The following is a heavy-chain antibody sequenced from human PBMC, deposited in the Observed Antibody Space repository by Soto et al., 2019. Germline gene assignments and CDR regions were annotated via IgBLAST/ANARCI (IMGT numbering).Heavy chain of an antibody. CDR1: GFTFSSYA. D-gene: IGHD3-22*01. J-gene: IGHJ4*02. CDR2: ISYDGSNK. V-gene: IGHV3-30-3*01. CDR3: ARDRERYYDSSGHLI. Sequence: ESGGGVVQPGRSLRLSCAASGFTFSSYAMHWVRQAPGKGLEWVAVISYDGSNKYYADSVKGRFTISRDNSKNTLYLQMNSLRAEDTAVYYCARDRERYYDSSGHLIWGQGTLVTVSS.